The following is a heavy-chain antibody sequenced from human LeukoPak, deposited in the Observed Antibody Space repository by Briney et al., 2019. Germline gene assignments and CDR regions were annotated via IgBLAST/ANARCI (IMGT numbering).Heavy chain of an antibody. V-gene: IGHV3-64D*09. CDR1: GFPFSSYA. D-gene: IGHD2-15*01. CDR3: VRGYSFGPYGMDV. Sequence: GGSLRLSCSASGFPFSSYAVHWVRQAPGKGLEYVSAISDSGGSTYYADSVKGRFTISRDNSKNTLYLQMSSLRAEDTAVYFCVRGYSFGPYGMDVWGQGSTVTVSS. CDR2: ISDSGGST. J-gene: IGHJ6*02.